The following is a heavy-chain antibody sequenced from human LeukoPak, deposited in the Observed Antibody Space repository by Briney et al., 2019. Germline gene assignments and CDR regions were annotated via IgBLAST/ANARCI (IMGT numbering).Heavy chain of an antibody. J-gene: IGHJ6*02. CDR1: GGTFSSYA. D-gene: IGHD6-13*01. Sequence: SVKVSCKASGGTFSSYAISWVRQAPGQGLEWMGRIIPILGIANYAQKFQGGVTITADKSTSTAYMELSSLRSEDTAVYYCARDRAAAGTLRSYGMDVWGQGTTVTVSS. CDR3: ARDRAAAGTLRSYGMDV. V-gene: IGHV1-69*04. CDR2: IIPILGIA.